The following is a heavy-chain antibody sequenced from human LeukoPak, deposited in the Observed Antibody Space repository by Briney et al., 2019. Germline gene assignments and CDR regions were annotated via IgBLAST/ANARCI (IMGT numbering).Heavy chain of an antibody. V-gene: IGHV3-43D*04. CDR1: GFTFDDYA. CDR3: AKDFTAEYVWGSYSYGYYGMDV. J-gene: IGHJ6*04. CDR2: ISWDGGST. Sequence: GGSLRLSCAASGFTFDDYAMHWVRQAPGQGLEWVSLISWDGGSTYYADSVKGRFTISRDNSKNSLYLQMNSLRAEDTALYYCAKDFTAEYVWGSYSYGYYGMDVWGKGTTVTVSS. D-gene: IGHD3-16*01.